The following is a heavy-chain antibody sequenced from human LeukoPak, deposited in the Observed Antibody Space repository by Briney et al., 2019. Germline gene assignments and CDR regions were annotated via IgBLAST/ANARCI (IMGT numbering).Heavy chain of an antibody. J-gene: IGHJ6*03. Sequence: ASVKVSCKAFGGTFSSYAISWVRQAPGQGLEWMGGIIPIFGTANYAQKFQGRVTITADESTNTAYMELSSLRSEDTAVYYCARSLGSSGYPYYYYYYYMDVWGKGTTVTISS. D-gene: IGHD3-22*01. CDR3: ARSLGSSGYPYYYYYYYMDV. CDR2: IIPIFGTA. V-gene: IGHV1-69*13. CDR1: GGTFSSYA.